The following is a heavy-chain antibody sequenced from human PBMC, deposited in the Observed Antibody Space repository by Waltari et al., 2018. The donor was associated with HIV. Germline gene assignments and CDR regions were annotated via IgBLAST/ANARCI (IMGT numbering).Heavy chain of an antibody. V-gene: IGHV3-9*01. J-gene: IGHJ6*02. CDR2: ISWNSDKI. CDR3: AKDIFSKYYYHYYGMDV. CDR1: GFSFEEHA. Sequence: VQLVESGGGLVQPGRSLRSSFAASGFSFEEHAMSWVRQVPGKGLEWVSGISWNSDKIGYADSVKGRFTISRDNAKNSLYLQMNSLRAEDTAFYFCAKDIFSKYYYHYYGMDVWGQGTTVTVTS. D-gene: IGHD3-10*01.